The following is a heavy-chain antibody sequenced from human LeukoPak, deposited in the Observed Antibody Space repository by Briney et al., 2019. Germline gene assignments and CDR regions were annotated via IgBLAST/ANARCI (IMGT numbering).Heavy chain of an antibody. CDR3: ARRVGGLLPDRFDY. D-gene: IGHD1-26*01. V-gene: IGHV4-39*01. Sequence: SETLSRTCTVSGGSISSGPYYWDWIRQPPGKGLEWIGTIYYSGRTYYNPSLKSRVTISVDTSKSQFSLNLNSVTAADTAVYYCARRVGGLLPDRFDYWGQGTLVTVSS. CDR2: IYYSGRT. J-gene: IGHJ4*02. CDR1: GGSISSGPYY.